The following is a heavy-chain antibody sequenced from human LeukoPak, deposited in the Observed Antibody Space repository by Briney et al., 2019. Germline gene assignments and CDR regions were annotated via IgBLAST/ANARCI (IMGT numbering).Heavy chain of an antibody. Sequence: GGSLRLSCAASGFTFSSYWMSWVRQAPGKGLEWVANIKQDGSEKYYVDSVKGRFTISRDNAKNSLYLQMNSLRAEDTAVYYRARYIVVVVAATGFDYWGQGTLVTVSS. D-gene: IGHD2-15*01. CDR3: ARYIVVVVAATGFDY. CDR2: IKQDGSEK. J-gene: IGHJ4*02. CDR1: GFTFSSYW. V-gene: IGHV3-7*01.